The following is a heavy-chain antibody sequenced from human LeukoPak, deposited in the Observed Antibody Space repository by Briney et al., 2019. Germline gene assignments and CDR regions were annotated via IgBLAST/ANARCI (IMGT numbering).Heavy chain of an antibody. CDR3: AIVVVANYYYYYMDV. CDR2: IIPIFGTA. Sequence: SVKVSCKAPGGTFSNYAISWVRQAPGQGLGWMGGIIPIFGTANYAQKFQGRITITTDESTSTAYMELSSLRSEDTAVYSRAIVVVANYYYYYMDVWGKGTTVTVSS. J-gene: IGHJ6*03. CDR1: GGTFSNYA. V-gene: IGHV1-69*05. D-gene: IGHD3-22*01.